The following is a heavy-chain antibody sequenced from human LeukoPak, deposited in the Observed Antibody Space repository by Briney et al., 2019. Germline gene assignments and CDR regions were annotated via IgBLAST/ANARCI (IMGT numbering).Heavy chain of an antibody. CDR3: ARSIAAAAAYYFDY. CDR1: GGAITNYY. V-gene: IGHV4-59*08. CDR2: IYYTGST. D-gene: IGHD6-13*01. J-gene: IGHJ4*02. Sequence: PSETLSLTCGVSGGAITNYYWNWIRQAPGKGLEWLGYIYYTGSTNYNPSLKSRVTISVDTSKNQFSLKLSSVTAADTAVYYCARSIAAAAAYYFDYWGQGTLVTVSS.